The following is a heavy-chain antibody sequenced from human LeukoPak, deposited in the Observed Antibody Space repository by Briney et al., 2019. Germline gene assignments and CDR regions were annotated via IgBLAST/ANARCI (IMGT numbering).Heavy chain of an antibody. Sequence: GGSLRLSCAASGFTFSSHAMNWVRQAPGKGLEWVALVSYDGTSTFYADSVMGRFTVSRDNSKNTLYLQMNSLGPEDTAVYYCASFPSSYFVYWGQGTLVTVSS. V-gene: IGHV3-30-3*01. CDR1: GFTFSSHA. CDR2: VSYDGTST. D-gene: IGHD6-13*01. CDR3: ASFPSSYFVY. J-gene: IGHJ4*02.